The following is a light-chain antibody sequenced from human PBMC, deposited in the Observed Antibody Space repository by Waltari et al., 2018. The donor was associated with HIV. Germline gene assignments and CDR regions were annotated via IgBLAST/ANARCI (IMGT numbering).Light chain of an antibody. CDR1: SSDIGGYNY. V-gene: IGLV2-14*01. J-gene: IGLJ3*02. Sequence: QSALTQPASVSGSPGQSITISCTGTSSDIGGYNYVSWYQQHPGKAPKLMIYEGSKRPSGVSSRFSGSKSGNTASLTISGLQGEDEANYYCSSYTSSTTWVFGGGTKLTVL. CDR3: SSYTSSTTWV. CDR2: EGS.